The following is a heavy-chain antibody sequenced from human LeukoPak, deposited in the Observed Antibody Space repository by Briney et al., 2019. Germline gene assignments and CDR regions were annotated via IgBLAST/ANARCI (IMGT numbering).Heavy chain of an antibody. CDR2: ISYDGSNK. Sequence: GGSLRLSCAASGFTFSSYGMHWVRQAPGKGLEWVAVISYDGSNKYYADSVKGRFTISRDNSKNTLYLLMNSLRAEDTAVYYCAIRKSGNAIDYWGQGTLVTVSS. V-gene: IGHV3-30*03. CDR3: AIRKSGNAIDY. CDR1: GFTFSSYG. D-gene: IGHD5-12*01. J-gene: IGHJ4*02.